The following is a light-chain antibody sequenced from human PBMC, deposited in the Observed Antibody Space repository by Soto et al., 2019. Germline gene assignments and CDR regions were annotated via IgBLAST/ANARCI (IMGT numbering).Light chain of an antibody. Sequence: EIVMTQSPATLSVSPGERATLSCRASQSVSSNLAWYQQKPGQAPRLLIYGASTRATGISAKFSGSGSGTEFTLTISTLQSEDCAVYYCQQYKDWPPYTFGQGTKLEIK. V-gene: IGKV3-15*01. CDR2: GAS. CDR1: QSVSSN. CDR3: QQYKDWPPYT. J-gene: IGKJ2*01.